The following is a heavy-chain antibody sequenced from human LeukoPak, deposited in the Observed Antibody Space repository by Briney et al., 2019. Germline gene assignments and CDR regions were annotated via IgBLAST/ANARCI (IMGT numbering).Heavy chain of an antibody. CDR2: MNPNSGNT. CDR1: GYTFTSYD. J-gene: IGHJ4*02. V-gene: IGHV1-8*01. CDR3: ARGKWELLQLDY. D-gene: IGHD1-26*01. Sequence: ASVKVSCKASGYTFTSYDINWVRQATGQGLEWMGWMNPNSGNTGYAQKFQGRVTMTRNTSMSTAYMELSSLRSEDTAVYYCARGKWELLQLDYWGQGTLVTVSS.